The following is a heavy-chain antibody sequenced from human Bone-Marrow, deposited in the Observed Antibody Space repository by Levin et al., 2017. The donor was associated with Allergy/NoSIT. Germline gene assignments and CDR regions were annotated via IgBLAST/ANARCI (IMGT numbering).Heavy chain of an antibody. CDR2: IDPSDSHI. CDR3: VRWGYDYGDVDF. CDR1: GYSFNSYW. D-gene: IGHD4-17*01. J-gene: IGHJ4*02. V-gene: IGHV5-10-1*01. Sequence: GESLKISCQGSGYSFNSYWISWVRQRPGKALEWMGRIDPSDSHINYSPAFEGHVTISADKSIDTAFLQWSNLKASDTAVYYCVRWGYDYGDVDFWGQGTLVAVSS.